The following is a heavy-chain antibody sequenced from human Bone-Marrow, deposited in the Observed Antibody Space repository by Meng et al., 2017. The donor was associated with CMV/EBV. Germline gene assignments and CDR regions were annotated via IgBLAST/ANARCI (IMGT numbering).Heavy chain of an antibody. V-gene: IGHV4-59*01. D-gene: IGHD7-27*01. Sequence: SETLSLTCTVSGGSISSYYWSWIRQPPGKGLEWIGYIYYSGSTNYNPSLKSRVTISVDTSKNQISLKLSSVTAADTAVYYCARESPGDRAVDYWGQGTLVTVSS. CDR1: GGSISSYY. CDR2: IYYSGST. J-gene: IGHJ4*02. CDR3: ARESPGDRAVDY.